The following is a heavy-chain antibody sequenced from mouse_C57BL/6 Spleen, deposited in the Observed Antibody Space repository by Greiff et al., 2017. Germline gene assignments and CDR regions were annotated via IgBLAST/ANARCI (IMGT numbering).Heavy chain of an antibody. CDR2: IYPGSGNT. J-gene: IGHJ2*01. D-gene: IGHD1-3*01. CDR1: GYTFTDYY. CDR3: ARGNNFYFDY. Sequence: QVQLQQSGAELVRPGASVKLSCKASGYTFTDYYINWVKQRPGQGLEWIARIYPGSGNTYYNEKFKGKATLTAEKSSSTAYMQLSSLTSEDSAVYFCARGNNFYFDYWGQGTTLTVSS. V-gene: IGHV1-76*01.